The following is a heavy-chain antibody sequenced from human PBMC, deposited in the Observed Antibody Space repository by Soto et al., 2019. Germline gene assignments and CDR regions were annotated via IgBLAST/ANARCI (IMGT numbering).Heavy chain of an antibody. CDR2: FDPEDGET. CDR1: GYTLTELS. J-gene: IGHJ6*03. Sequence: ASVKVSCKVSGYTLTELSMHWVRQAPGKGLEGMGGFDPEDGETIYAQKFQGRVTMTEDTSTDTAYMELSSLRSEDTAVYYCATCYTGIAAAGTFYYYYMDVWGKGTTVTVSS. D-gene: IGHD6-13*01. CDR3: ATCYTGIAAAGTFYYYYMDV. V-gene: IGHV1-24*01.